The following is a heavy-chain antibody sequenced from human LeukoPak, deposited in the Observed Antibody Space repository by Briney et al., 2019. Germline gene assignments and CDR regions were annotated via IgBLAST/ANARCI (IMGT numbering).Heavy chain of an antibody. D-gene: IGHD3-9*01. CDR3: ARGFRNYDILTGYYRFDP. Sequence: GASVKVSCKASGYTFTSYGISWVRQAPGQGLEWMGWISAYNGNTNYAQKLQGRVTMTTDTSTSTAYMELRSLRSDDTAVYYCARGFRNYDILTGYYRFDPWGQGTLVTVSS. J-gene: IGHJ5*02. CDR2: ISAYNGNT. CDR1: GYTFTSYG. V-gene: IGHV1-18*01.